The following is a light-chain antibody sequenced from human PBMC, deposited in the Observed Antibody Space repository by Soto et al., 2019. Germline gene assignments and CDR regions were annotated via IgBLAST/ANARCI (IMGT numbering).Light chain of an antibody. CDR3: SSYTGSSTYEV. J-gene: IGLJ2*01. CDR2: DVS. Sequence: QSALTQPASVSGSPGQSITISCTGTSSDVGGYNYVSWYQQHPGKAPKLMIYDVSNRPSGVSNRFSGSKSANTASLTISGLQDEDEADYYCSSYTGSSTYEVFGGGTKLTVL. CDR1: SSDVGGYNY. V-gene: IGLV2-14*01.